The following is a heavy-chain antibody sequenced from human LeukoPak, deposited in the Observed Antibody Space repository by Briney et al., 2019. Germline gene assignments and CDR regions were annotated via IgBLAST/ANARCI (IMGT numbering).Heavy chain of an antibody. J-gene: IGHJ4*02. Sequence: ASVKVSCKASGYTFTSYGISWVRQAPGQGLEWMGWISAYNGNTNYAQKRQGRVTMTTDTSTSTAYMELRSLRSDDAAVYYCARSRLRLGELDYWGQGTLVTVSS. V-gene: IGHV1-18*01. D-gene: IGHD3-16*01. CDR1: GYTFTSYG. CDR3: ARSRLRLGELDY. CDR2: ISAYNGNT.